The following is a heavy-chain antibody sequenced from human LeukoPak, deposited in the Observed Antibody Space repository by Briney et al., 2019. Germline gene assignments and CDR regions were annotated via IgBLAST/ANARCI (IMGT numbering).Heavy chain of an antibody. CDR3: ARDPPSSASGIGAFDI. CDR1: GFTFSSYG. V-gene: IGHV3-33*08. Sequence: GGSLRLSCAASGFTFSSYGMHWVRQAPGKGLEWVAVIWYGGSNKYYADSVKGRFTISRDNSKNTLYLQMNSLRAEDTAVYYCARDPPSSASGIGAFDIWGQGTMVTVSS. CDR2: IWYGGSNK. J-gene: IGHJ3*02. D-gene: IGHD1-26*01.